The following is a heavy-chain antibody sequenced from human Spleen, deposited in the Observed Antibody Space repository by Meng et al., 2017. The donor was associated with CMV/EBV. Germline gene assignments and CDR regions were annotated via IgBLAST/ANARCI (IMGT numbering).Heavy chain of an antibody. Sequence: GGSLRLSCAVSGFTVINNCLTWVRQAPGKGLEWVAIIYSGGTTSYTDSVKGRFTISRDNSKNTLYLQMNSLRGEDTAVYYCVRAAATSLFDYWGQGTLVTVSS. CDR1: GFTVINNC. CDR2: IYSGGTT. J-gene: IGHJ4*02. V-gene: IGHV3-53*01. CDR3: VRAAATSLFDY. D-gene: IGHD2-15*01.